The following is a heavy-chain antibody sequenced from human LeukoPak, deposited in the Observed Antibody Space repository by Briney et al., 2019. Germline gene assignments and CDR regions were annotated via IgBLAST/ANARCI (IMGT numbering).Heavy chain of an antibody. D-gene: IGHD6-19*01. V-gene: IGHV3-30*04. J-gene: IGHJ4*02. CDR2: ISYDGSNK. Sequence: GSLRLSCAASGLTFSSYAMDWDRQAPGKGLEWVAVISYDGSNKYYADSVKGRFTISRDNSKNTLYLQMNSLRAEDTAVYYCARAPAGTAVDYWGQGTLVTVSS. CDR3: ARAPAGTAVDY. CDR1: GLTFSSYA.